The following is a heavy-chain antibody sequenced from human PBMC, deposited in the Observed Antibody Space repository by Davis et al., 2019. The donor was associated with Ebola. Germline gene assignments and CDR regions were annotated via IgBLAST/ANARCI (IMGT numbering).Heavy chain of an antibody. CDR1: GFTFGAYY. J-gene: IGHJ3*02. V-gene: IGHV3-11*04. CDR2: ISHSGTTI. CDR3: ARDGDKGFWSGLI. Sequence: GESLKISCAASGFTFGAYYMTWIRQAPGEGLEWVSHISHSGTTIQYADSVRGRFTISRDNAKNSLYLQMDSLRAEDTAVHYCARDGDKGFWSGLIWGQGTMVTVSS. D-gene: IGHD3-3*01.